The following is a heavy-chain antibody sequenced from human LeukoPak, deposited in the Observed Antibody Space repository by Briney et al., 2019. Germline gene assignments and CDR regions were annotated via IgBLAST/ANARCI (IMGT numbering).Heavy chain of an antibody. V-gene: IGHV3-74*01. D-gene: IGHD6-13*01. Sequence: GSLRLSCAASGFTFSSYWMHWGRQAPGKGLVWVSRINSAGSTTAYADSVKGRFTISRDNAKNTLYLQMNSLRAEDTAVYYCARVSGAAAAGVYWFDPWGQGTLVTVSS. CDR3: ARVSGAAAAGVYWFDP. J-gene: IGHJ5*02. CDR1: GFTFSSYW. CDR2: INSAGSTT.